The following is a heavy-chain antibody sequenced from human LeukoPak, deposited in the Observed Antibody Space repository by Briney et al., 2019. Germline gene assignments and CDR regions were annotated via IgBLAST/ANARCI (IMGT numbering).Heavy chain of an antibody. CDR1: GFTFSSYA. V-gene: IGHV3-64D*06. J-gene: IGHJ6*04. CDR3: VKDLRYCSGGSCYSDYYYYYGMDV. Sequence: PGGSLRLSCVASGFTFSSYAMSWVRQAPGKGLEYVSAISGNGGSTYYADSVKGRFTISRDNSKNTLYLQMSSLRAEDTAVYYCVKDLRYCSGGSCYSDYYYYYGMDVWGKGTTVTVSS. D-gene: IGHD2-15*01. CDR2: ISGNGGST.